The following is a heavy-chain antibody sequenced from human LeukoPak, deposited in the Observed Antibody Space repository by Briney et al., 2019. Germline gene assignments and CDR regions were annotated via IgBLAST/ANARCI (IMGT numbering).Heavy chain of an antibody. CDR2: ISSSGSTI. D-gene: IGHD4-17*01. V-gene: IGHV3-48*01. CDR3: ARGYGDYGAFAFDI. J-gene: IGHJ3*02. Sequence: GGSLRLSCAASGFPLSSSWMSWVRQAPGKGLEWVSYISSSGSTIYYADSVKGRFTISRDNAKNSLYLQMNSLRAEDTAVYYCARGYGDYGAFAFDIWGQGTMVTVSS. CDR1: GFPLSSSW.